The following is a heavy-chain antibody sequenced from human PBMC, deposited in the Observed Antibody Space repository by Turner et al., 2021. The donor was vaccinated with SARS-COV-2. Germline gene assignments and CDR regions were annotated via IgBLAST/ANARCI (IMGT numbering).Heavy chain of an antibody. V-gene: IGHV4-39*01. Sequence: QLQLQESGPGLVKPSETLSLTCTVSGGSISSSSYYWGWIRQSPGKGLEWIGNIYYSGRSYYSPSLESRVTISVDTSKNQFSLRLSSVTAADTAVYYCASAFFYDSSGCYDYFDHWGQGTLVTVS. CDR2: IYYSGRS. CDR1: GGSISSSSYY. D-gene: IGHD3-22*01. J-gene: IGHJ4*02. CDR3: ASAFFYDSSGCYDYFDH.